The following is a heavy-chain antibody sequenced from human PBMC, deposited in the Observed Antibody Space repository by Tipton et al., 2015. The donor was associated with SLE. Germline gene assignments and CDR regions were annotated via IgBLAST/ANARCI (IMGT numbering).Heavy chain of an antibody. CDR2: IYYSGST. J-gene: IGHJ6*02. CDR3: ARDRYFDYYYGMDV. CDR1: GGSISSGSYY. Sequence: TLSLTCTVSGGSISSGSYYWSWIRQPAGKGLEWIGYIYYSGSTYYNPSLKSRVTISVDTSKNQFSLKLSSVTAADTAVYYCARDRYFDYYYGMDVWGQGTTVTVSS. V-gene: IGHV4-31*03. D-gene: IGHD3-9*01.